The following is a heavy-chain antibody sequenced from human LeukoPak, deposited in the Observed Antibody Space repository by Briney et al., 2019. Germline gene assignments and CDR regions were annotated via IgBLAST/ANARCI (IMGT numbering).Heavy chain of an antibody. Sequence: GGSLRLSCAASGFTFSSYSMNWVRQAPGKGLEWVSSISSSSYKYYADSVKGRFTISRDNAKNSLYLQMNSLRAEDTAVYYCARDTLWFGESDYWGQGTLVTVSS. CDR2: ISSSSYK. J-gene: IGHJ4*02. D-gene: IGHD3-10*01. V-gene: IGHV3-21*01. CDR3: ARDTLWFGESDY. CDR1: GFTFSSYS.